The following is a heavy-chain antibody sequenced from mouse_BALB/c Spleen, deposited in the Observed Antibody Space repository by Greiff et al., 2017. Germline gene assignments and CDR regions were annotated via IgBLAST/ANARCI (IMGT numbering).Heavy chain of an antibody. D-gene: IGHD1-1*01. CDR3: ARNYGSSYENYFDY. J-gene: IGHJ2*01. CDR2: INPYNGDT. CDR1: GYSFTGYF. Sequence: VQLKESGPELVKPGASVKISCKASGYSFTGYFMNWVMQSHGKSLEWIGRINPYNGDTFYNQKFKGKATLTVDKSSSTAHMELRSLASEDSAVYYCARNYGSSYENYFDYWGQGTTLTVSS. V-gene: IGHV1-20*02.